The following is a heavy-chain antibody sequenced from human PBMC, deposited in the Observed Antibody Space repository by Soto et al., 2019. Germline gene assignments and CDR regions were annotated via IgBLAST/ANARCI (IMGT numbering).Heavy chain of an antibody. V-gene: IGHV3-23*01. CDR2: ISGSGGST. Sequence: EVQLLESGGGLVQPGGSLRLSCAASGFTFNTYDMSWVRQAPGKGLEWVSSISGSGGSTYYADSVKGRFTISRDNSKNTLYLQMNSLRAEDTDVYSCAKLEGGWYFDYWGQGTLVTVSS. CDR3: AKLEGGWYFDY. D-gene: IGHD1-26*01. J-gene: IGHJ4*02. CDR1: GFTFNTYD.